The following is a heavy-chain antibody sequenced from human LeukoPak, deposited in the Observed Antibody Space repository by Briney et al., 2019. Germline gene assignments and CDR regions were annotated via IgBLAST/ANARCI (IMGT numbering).Heavy chain of an antibody. V-gene: IGHV3-30-3*01. J-gene: IGHJ4*02. CDR2: TSYDGSNK. Sequence: GGSLRLSCAASGFTFSSYAMHWVRQAPGKGLEWVAVTSYDGSNKYYADSVKGRFTISRDNSKNTLYLQMNSLRAEDTAVYYCASHPLWFGELSDDYWGQGTLVTVSS. D-gene: IGHD3-10*01. CDR3: ASHPLWFGELSDDY. CDR1: GFTFSSYA.